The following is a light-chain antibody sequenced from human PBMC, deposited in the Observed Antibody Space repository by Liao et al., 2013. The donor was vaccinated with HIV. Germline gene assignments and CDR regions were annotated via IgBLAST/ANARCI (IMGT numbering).Light chain of an antibody. CDR2: QDS. CDR1: KLGDKY. J-gene: IGLJ1*01. V-gene: IGLV3-1*01. CDR3: QTWDGSTPRYV. Sequence: SSELTQPPSVSVSPGQTATITCSGDKLGDKYTSWYQQKPGQSPVVVIYQDSKRPSGIPERFSGSNSGNTATLTISGTQATDEADYYCQTWDGSTPRYVFGTGTTVTVL.